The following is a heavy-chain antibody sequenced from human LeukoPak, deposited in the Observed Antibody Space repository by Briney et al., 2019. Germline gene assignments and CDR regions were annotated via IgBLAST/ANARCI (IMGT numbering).Heavy chain of an antibody. CDR2: IYYSGST. CDR3: ARSRGYSYGTTFLDY. CDR1: GGSISGYY. J-gene: IGHJ4*02. D-gene: IGHD5-18*01. Sequence: SETLSLTCTVSGGSISGYYWSWIRQPPGKGLEWIGYIYYSGSTYYNPSLKSRGTISIDTSKNQFSLKLISVTAADTAVYYCARSRGYSYGTTFLDYWGQGTLVTVSS. V-gene: IGHV4-59*08.